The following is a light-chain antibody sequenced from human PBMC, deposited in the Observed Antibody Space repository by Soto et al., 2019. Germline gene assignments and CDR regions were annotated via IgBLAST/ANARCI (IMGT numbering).Light chain of an antibody. J-gene: IGKJ5*01. CDR1: QSVSSNS. CDR2: GAS. CDR3: QQYGRSPFT. Sequence: EIVFTQSPGTLSLSPGERATLSCRASQSVSSNSLAWYQQTPGQAPRLLIYGASSRAPGIPDRFSGSGSGTDFTLTISRLEPEDFAVYYCQQYGRSPFTFGQGTRLEIK. V-gene: IGKV3-20*01.